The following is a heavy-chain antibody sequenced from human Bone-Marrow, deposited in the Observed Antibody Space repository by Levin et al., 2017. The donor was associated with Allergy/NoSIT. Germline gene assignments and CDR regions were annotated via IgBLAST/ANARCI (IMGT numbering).Heavy chain of an antibody. CDR3: ARDGGEVATIHIAVAALGAFDS. D-gene: IGHD6-19*01. Sequence: GGSLRLSCAASGFTFSSYAMHWVRQAPGKGLEWVAVISYDGSNKYYADSVKGRFTISRDNSKNTLYLQMNSLRAEDTAVYYCARDGGEVATIHIAVAALGAFDSWGQGTMVTVSS. J-gene: IGHJ3*02. CDR1: GFTFSSYA. CDR2: ISYDGSNK. V-gene: IGHV3-30*04.